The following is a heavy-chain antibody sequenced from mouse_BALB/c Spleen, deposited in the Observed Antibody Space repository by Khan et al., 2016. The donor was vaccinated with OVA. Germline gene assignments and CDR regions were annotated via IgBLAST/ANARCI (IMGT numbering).Heavy chain of an antibody. CDR1: GYTFTDYS. CDR2: INTETGEP. J-gene: IGHJ1*01. V-gene: IGHV9-2-1*01. CDR3: AWRKHWYFDV. Sequence: QIQLVQSGPELKRPGETVKISCMASGYTFTDYSMHWVKQAPGKGLKWMGWINTETGEPTYADDFKGRFAFSLETSASTAYLQINNLKNEDTATYVCAWRKHWYFDVWGAGTTVTVSS.